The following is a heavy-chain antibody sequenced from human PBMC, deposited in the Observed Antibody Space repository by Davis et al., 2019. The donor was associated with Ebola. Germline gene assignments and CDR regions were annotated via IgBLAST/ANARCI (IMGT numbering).Heavy chain of an antibody. Sequence: SVKVSCKASGGTFTSYAISWVRQAPGLGLEWMGGIIPLFGTANYAQKFQDRVTITADESTSTSYMELNSLRSDDTAVYYCARGGGGDSSGFQSWFDPWGQGTLVTVSS. CDR3: ARGGGGDSSGFQSWFDP. J-gene: IGHJ5*02. V-gene: IGHV1-69*13. CDR1: GGTFTSYA. CDR2: IIPLFGTA. D-gene: IGHD3-22*01.